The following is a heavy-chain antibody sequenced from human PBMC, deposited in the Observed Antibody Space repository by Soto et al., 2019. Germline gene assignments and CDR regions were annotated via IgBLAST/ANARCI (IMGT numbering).Heavy chain of an antibody. CDR2: ISHASRNI. Sequence: QVQLVESGGGVIQPGRSLRLSCAASGLDFRNNDMHWVRQAPGKGLAWVAVISHASRNIFYGDSVKGRFTGSRDNSKNTLYLEMNSLGAEDTAVYFCAKLVDKTLDDFWGLGTLVVVSS. V-gene: IGHV3-30*18. D-gene: IGHD3-10*01. CDR3: AKLVDKTLDDF. J-gene: IGHJ4*02. CDR1: GLDFRNND.